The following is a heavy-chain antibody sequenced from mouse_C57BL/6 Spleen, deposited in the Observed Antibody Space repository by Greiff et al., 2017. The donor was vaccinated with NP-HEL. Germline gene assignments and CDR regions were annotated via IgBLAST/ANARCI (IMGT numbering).Heavy chain of an antibody. CDR3: TGGYYGSSPSYFDY. V-gene: IGHV14-1*01. CDR2: LDPEDGDT. CDR1: GFNIKDYY. D-gene: IGHD1-1*01. Sequence: EVQLQQSGAELVRPGASVKLSCTASGFNIKDYYMHWVKQRPEQGLEWLGRLDPEDGDTEYAPKFQGKATMTADTSSNTAYLQLISLTSEDTAVYYCTGGYYGSSPSYFDYWGQGTTLTVSS. J-gene: IGHJ2*01.